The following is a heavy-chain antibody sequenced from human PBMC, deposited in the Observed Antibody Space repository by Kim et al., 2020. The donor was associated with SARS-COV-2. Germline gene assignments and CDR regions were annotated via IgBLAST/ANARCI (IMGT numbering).Heavy chain of an antibody. CDR3: ARSTGKQWLISRSITGMDV. CDR2: ISSSGSTI. V-gene: IGHV3-48*03. D-gene: IGHD6-19*01. CDR1: GFTFSSYE. J-gene: IGHJ6*02. Sequence: GGSLRLSCAASGFTFSSYEMNWVRQAPGKGLEWVSYISSSGSTIYYADSVKGRFTISRDNAKNSLYLQMNSLRAEDTAVYYCARSTGKQWLISRSITGMDVWGQGTTVTVSS.